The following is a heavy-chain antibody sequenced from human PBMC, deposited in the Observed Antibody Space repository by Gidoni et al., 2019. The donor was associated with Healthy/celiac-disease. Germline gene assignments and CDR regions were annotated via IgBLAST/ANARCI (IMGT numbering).Heavy chain of an antibody. V-gene: IGHV3-30*18. CDR2: ISYDGSNK. Sequence: QVQLVESGGGVVQPGRSLRLSCAASGFTFSSYGMHWVRQAPGKGLEWVAVISYDGSNKYYADSVKGRFTISRDNSKNTLYLQMNSLRAEDTAVYYCAKVQTARLGPYYFDYWGQGTLVTVSS. CDR3: AKVQTARLGPYYFDY. CDR1: GFTFSSYG. D-gene: IGHD6-6*01. J-gene: IGHJ4*02.